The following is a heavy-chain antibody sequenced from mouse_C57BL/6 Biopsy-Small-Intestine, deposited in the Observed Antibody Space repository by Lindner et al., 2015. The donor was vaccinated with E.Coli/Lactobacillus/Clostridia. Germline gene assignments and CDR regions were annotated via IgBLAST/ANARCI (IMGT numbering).Heavy chain of an antibody. D-gene: IGHD2-5*01. CDR1: GYTFTNYV. J-gene: IGHJ3*01. V-gene: IGHV1-14*01. CDR3: ALYYNNYVFTY. CDR2: INPYSDGT. Sequence: VQLQESGPELIKPGASVKMSCKASGYTFTNYVIHWVKQKPGQGLEWIGYINPYSDGTKYDEKFKGKATLTSDKSSSTAYMELSSLTSDDSAVYYCALYYNNYVFTYWGQGTLVTVSA.